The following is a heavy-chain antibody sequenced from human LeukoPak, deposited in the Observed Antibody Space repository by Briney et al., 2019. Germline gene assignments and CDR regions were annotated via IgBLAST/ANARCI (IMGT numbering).Heavy chain of an antibody. CDR1: GCTFSSYV. CDR2: ISGSGANT. V-gene: IGHV3-23*01. J-gene: IGHJ3*02. Sequence: PGGSLRLSCAASGCTFSSYVMSWVRQAPGKGLAWVSGISGSGANTYYADSVKGRFTISRDNSKNTLYLQMNSLRAEDTAVYYCAKGFRGATSGAFDTWGQGTMVTVSS. CDR3: AKGFRGATSGAFDT. D-gene: IGHD1-26*01.